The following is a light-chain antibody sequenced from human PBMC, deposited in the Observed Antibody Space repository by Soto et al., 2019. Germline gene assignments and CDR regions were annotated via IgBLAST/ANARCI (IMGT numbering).Light chain of an antibody. CDR3: QQYNDWPLT. J-gene: IGKJ1*01. V-gene: IGKV3-15*01. CDR1: QSVSSN. Sequence: EIVMTQSPVTLSVSPVERATLSCMASQSVSSNLSWYQQKPCQAPSLLIYGAFTRATGIPARFSGTGSGTEFTLTISSLQSEDFALYYCQQYNDWPLTFGQGTKVDIK. CDR2: GAF.